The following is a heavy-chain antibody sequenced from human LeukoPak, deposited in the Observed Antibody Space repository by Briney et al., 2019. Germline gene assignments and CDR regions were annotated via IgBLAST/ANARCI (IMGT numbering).Heavy chain of an antibody. Sequence: SETLSLTCTVSGGSITSGDSFWTWIRHHPEKGLEWIGYISYNGSPYYNPSLQTRVTISSDMSKNQFSLKLASVTAADTAVYYCATDHLATAGYNWFDPWGQGTLVTVFS. J-gene: IGHJ5*02. CDR3: ATDHLATAGYNWFDP. CDR2: ISYNGSP. CDR1: GGSITSGDSF. V-gene: IGHV4-31*03. D-gene: IGHD6-13*01.